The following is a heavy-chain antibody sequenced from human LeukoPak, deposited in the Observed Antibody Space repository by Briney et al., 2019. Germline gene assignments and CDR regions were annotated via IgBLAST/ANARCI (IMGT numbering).Heavy chain of an antibody. CDR1: GFTFDDYA. D-gene: IGHD3-22*01. V-gene: IGHV3-9*01. Sequence: GRSLRLSCAASGFTFDDYAMHWVRQALGKGLEWVSGISWNSGSIGYADSVKGRFTISRDNAKNSLYLQMNSLRAEDTALYYCAKGTYYYDSSGLFDYWGHGTLVTVSS. CDR2: ISWNSGSI. J-gene: IGHJ4*01. CDR3: AKGTYYYDSSGLFDY.